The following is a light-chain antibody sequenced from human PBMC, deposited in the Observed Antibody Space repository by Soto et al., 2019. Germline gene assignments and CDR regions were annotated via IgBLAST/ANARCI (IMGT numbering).Light chain of an antibody. V-gene: IGKV3-20*01. CDR1: QSVSGSD. CDR3: QQYGSSPPWT. J-gene: IGKJ1*01. CDR2: GVS. Sequence: EVVLTQSPGTLSLSPGERATLSCMARQSVSGSDLAWYQQKPGQAPRLLISGVSNRATGTPDRFSGSGSGTDFTLTISSLEPEDFAVYYCQQYGSSPPWTFGQGTKVDIK.